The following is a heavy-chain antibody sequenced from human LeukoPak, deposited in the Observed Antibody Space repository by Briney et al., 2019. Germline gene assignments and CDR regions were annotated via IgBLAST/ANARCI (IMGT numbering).Heavy chain of an antibody. J-gene: IGHJ6*03. CDR1: GFTFSVYW. Sequence: GGSLRLSCAASGFTFSVYWMTWVRQTPGQGLEWVANIKQDGSEEYYVDSVKGRFTISRDNAKNSLYLQRNSLRAEDTAVYYCARHYYMDVWGKGTTVTVSS. V-gene: IGHV3-7*01. CDR2: IKQDGSEE. CDR3: ARHYYMDV.